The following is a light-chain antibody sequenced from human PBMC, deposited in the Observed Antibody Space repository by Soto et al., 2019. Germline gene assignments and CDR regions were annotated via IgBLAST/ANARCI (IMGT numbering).Light chain of an antibody. CDR2: HAS. Sequence: DIEMTQSPSTLSASASDRVTITCRATENISTWLAWYQQKPGKAPKLLIYHASSLESGVPSRFSGSGSGTEFTLTISSLQPYDFATYYCQQFKTYPLTFGQGTEV. J-gene: IGKJ1*01. CDR3: QQFKTYPLT. CDR1: ENISTW. V-gene: IGKV1-5*01.